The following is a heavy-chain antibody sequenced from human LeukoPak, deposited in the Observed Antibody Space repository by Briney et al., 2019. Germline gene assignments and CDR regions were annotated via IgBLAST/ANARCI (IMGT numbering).Heavy chain of an antibody. D-gene: IGHD4-17*01. CDR2: IYYSGST. CDR1: GGSISSSSYS. CDR3: AETTVTTGY. J-gene: IGHJ4*02. Sequence: SETLSLTCTVSGGSISSSSYSWGWIRQPPGKGLEWIGSIYYSGSTYYNPSLKSRVTISVDTSKNQFSLKLSSVTAADTAVYYCAETTVTTGYWGQGTLVTVSS. V-gene: IGHV4-39*01.